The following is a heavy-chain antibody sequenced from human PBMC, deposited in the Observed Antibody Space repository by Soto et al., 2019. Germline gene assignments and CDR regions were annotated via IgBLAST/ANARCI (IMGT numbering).Heavy chain of an antibody. D-gene: IGHD4-17*01. CDR3: AKDFAPSLYGDYGPTYFDY. V-gene: IGHV3-30*18. J-gene: IGHJ4*02. CDR1: GFTFSSYG. Sequence: QVQLVESGGGVVQPGRSLRLSCAASGFTFSSYGMHWVRQAPGKGLEWVAVISYDGSNKYYADSVKGRFTISRDNSKNTLYLQMNSLRAEDTAVYYCAKDFAPSLYGDYGPTYFDYWGQGTLVTVSS. CDR2: ISYDGSNK.